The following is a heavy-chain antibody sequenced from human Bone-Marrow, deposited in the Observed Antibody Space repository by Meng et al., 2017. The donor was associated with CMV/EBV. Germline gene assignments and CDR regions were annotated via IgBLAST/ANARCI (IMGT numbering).Heavy chain of an antibody. Sequence: GSLRLSCTVSGGSISSSSYYWGWIRQPPGKGLEWIASIYYTGRTYYKPSLKSRVTISKDTSKNQFSLNLSSVTAADTAVYYCARELIGDGSLAFADWGQGELVNVSS. V-gene: IGHV4-39*07. D-gene: IGHD1-26*01. CDR1: GGSISSSSYY. CDR2: IYYTGRT. J-gene: IGHJ4*02. CDR3: ARELIGDGSLAFAD.